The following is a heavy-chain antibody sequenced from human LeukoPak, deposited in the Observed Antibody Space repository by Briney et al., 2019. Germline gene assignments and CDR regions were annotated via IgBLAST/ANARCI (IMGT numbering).Heavy chain of an antibody. J-gene: IGHJ4*02. CDR3: ARDCITMVRGVIRFFDY. CDR1: GFTFSSYW. V-gene: IGHV3-7*01. Sequence: PGGSLRLSCAASGFTFSSYWMTWVRQAPGKGLEWVANIKQDGSEKFYVDSVKGRFTISRDNAKNSLYLQMNSLRAEDTAVYYCARDCITMVRGVIRFFDYWGQGTLVTVSS. D-gene: IGHD3-10*01. CDR2: IKQDGSEK.